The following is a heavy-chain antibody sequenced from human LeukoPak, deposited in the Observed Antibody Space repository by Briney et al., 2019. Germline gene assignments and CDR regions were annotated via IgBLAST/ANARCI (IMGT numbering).Heavy chain of an antibody. D-gene: IGHD5-12*01. CDR2: MNPNSGNT. CDR1: GYTFTSYD. J-gene: IGHJ4*02. CDR3: ASAGWSGSGYDYFDY. Sequence: ASVKVSCKASGYTFTSYDINWVRQATGQGLEWMGWMNPNSGNTGYAQKFQGRVTMTRNTSISTAYMELSSLRSEDTAVYYCASAGWSGSGYDYFDYWGRGTLVTVSS. V-gene: IGHV1-8*01.